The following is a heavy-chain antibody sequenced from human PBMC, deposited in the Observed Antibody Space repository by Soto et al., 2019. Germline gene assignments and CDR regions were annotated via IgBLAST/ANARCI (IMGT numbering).Heavy chain of an antibody. J-gene: IGHJ5*02. D-gene: IGHD4-17*01. V-gene: IGHV4-59*08. Sequence: SETLSLTCTVSGGSISSYYWSWIRQPPGKGLEWIGYIYYSGSTNYNPSLKSRVTISVDTSKNQFSLKLSSVTAADTAVYYCARSKTVTTWFDPWGQGTLVTVSS. CDR1: GGSISSYY. CDR3: ARSKTVTTWFDP. CDR2: IYYSGST.